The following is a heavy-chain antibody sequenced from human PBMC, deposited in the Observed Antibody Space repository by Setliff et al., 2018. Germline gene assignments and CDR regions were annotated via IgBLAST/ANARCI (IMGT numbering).Heavy chain of an antibody. CDR2: IKRRGDGGTI. D-gene: IGHD3-16*01. V-gene: IGHV3-15*07. J-gene: IGHJ6*03. CDR3: ARVYCRHSCLVESYMDV. CDR1: GFSFSDPW. Sequence: PGGSLRLSCAASGFSFSDPWMNWVRQAPGKGLEWVGRIKRRGDGGTIDYAAPVKGRFTISREDSKDTLYLQTNSLRSEDTAVYFCARVYCRHSCLVESYMDVWGTGTTVTVSS.